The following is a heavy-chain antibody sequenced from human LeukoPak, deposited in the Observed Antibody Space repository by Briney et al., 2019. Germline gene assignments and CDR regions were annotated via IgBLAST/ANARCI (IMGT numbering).Heavy chain of an antibody. CDR2: ISSNGGST. Sequence: GGSLRLSCSASGFTFSSYAMHWVRQAPGKGLEYVSAISSNGGSTYYADSVKGRFTISRDNSKNTLYLQMNSLRVEDAAVYYCARDKIQLWSGDYYYGMDVWGQGTTVTVSS. J-gene: IGHJ6*02. D-gene: IGHD5-18*01. CDR3: ARDKIQLWSGDYYYGMDV. V-gene: IGHV3-64*04. CDR1: GFTFSSYA.